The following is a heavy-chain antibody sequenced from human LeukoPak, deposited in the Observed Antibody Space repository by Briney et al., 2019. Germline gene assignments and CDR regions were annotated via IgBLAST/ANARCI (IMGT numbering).Heavy chain of an antibody. Sequence: GGSLRLSCAASGFTFSSYDVTWVRQAPGKGLEWVANIKKDGSEKNYVDSVKGRFTISRDNVKNSLYLQMNSLRAEDTAVYYCVRGGGLFDNWGQGTLVSVSS. V-gene: IGHV3-7*01. CDR1: GFTFSSYD. D-gene: IGHD2-15*01. J-gene: IGHJ4*02. CDR3: VRGGGLFDN. CDR2: IKKDGSEK.